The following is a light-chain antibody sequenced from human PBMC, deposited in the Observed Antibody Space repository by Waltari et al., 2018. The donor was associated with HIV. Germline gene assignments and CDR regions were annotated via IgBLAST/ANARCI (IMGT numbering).Light chain of an antibody. J-gene: IGLJ2*01. CDR2: EVS. V-gene: IGLV2-23*02. Sequence: QSALTQPASVSGSPGQSITISCTGTSSDVGSYNLVSWYQQHPGKAPKLMIYEVSKRPSGVSNRFSGSKSGNTASLTISGLQAEDEADYYCCSYAGSSTPVVFGGGTKPTVL. CDR3: CSYAGSSTPVV. CDR1: SSDVGSYNL.